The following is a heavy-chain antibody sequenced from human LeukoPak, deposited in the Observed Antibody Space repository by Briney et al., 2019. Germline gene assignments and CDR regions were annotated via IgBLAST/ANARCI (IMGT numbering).Heavy chain of an antibody. CDR3: ARSPVTIFGVVYYFDY. D-gene: IGHD3-3*01. Sequence: GASVKVSCKASGYTFTGYYMHWVRQAPGQGLEWMGWINPNSGGTNYAQKFQGGVTMTRDTSISTAYMELSRLRSDDTAVYYCARSPVTIFGVVYYFDYWGQGTLVTVSS. J-gene: IGHJ4*02. V-gene: IGHV1-2*02. CDR1: GYTFTGYY. CDR2: INPNSGGT.